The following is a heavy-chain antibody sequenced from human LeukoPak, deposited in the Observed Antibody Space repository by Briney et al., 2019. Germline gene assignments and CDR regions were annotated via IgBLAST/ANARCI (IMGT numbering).Heavy chain of an antibody. D-gene: IGHD5-12*01. CDR2: IYPRESP. Sequence: SETLSLTCTVSGGSISSYSWSWMRQPAGKGLEWIGRIYPRESPNYNPSLKSRVIMSVDKSMNQFSLKLRSVTAADTAVYYCAREWHHVFDYWGQGNLVTVSS. CDR1: GGSISSYS. V-gene: IGHV4-4*07. CDR3: AREWHHVFDY. J-gene: IGHJ4*02.